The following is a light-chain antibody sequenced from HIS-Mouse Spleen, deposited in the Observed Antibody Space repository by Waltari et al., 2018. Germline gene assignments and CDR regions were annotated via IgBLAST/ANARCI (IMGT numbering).Light chain of an antibody. CDR2: AAS. J-gene: IGKJ1*01. CDR3: QQLNSYPPT. Sequence: DIQLTQSPSFLSASVGDRVTITCRASQGISSYLAWYQHKPGKAPKLLIYAASTLQSGVPSRFSGSGSGTEFTLTISSLQTEDFATYYCQQLNSYPPTFGQGTKVEIK. V-gene: IGKV1-9*01. CDR1: QGISSY.